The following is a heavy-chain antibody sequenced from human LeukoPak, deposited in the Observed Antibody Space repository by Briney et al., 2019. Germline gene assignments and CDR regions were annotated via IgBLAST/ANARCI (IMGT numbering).Heavy chain of an antibody. CDR3: AARPRMPPRFDF. CDR2: ISNGGGSA. V-gene: IGHV3-23*01. D-gene: IGHD1-14*01. CDR1: GFTFSSYP. Sequence: GGSLRLSCVGSGFTFSSYPMSWVRQAPGKGLQWVSAISNGGGSAYYADSVKGRFTISRDNSKSTLYLQMDSLRAEDTAIYYCAARPRMPPRFDFWGQGILVTVSS. J-gene: IGHJ4*02.